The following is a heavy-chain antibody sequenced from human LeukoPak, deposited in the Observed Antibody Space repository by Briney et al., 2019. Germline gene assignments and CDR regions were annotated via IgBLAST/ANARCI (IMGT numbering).Heavy chain of an antibody. CDR1: GASISSYY. D-gene: IGHD6-13*01. CDR3: ASGPYPAAGTDHQFDY. J-gene: IGHJ4*02. Sequence: PSETLPLTCTVSGASISSYYWSWIRQPPGKGLEWIGYIYYSGNTNFNPSLNNPSLKSRVTISVDASKNQFSLKLSSMTAADTAVYYCASGPYPAAGTDHQFDYWGQGTLVTVSS. V-gene: IGHV4-59*01. CDR2: IYYSGNT.